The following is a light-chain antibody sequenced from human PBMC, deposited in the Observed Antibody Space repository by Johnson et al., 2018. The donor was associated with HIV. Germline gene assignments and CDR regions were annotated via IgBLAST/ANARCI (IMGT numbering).Light chain of an antibody. CDR1: SSNIGNNY. CDR2: DNN. Sequence: QSVLTQPPSVSAAPGQKVTISCSGRSSNIGNNYVSWYQQLPGTAPKLLIYDNNKRPSGIPDRFSGSKYGTSATLGITGLQTGDEADYYCGTWDSRLNVYLFGTGTKVTVL. CDR3: GTWDSRLNVYL. V-gene: IGLV1-51*01. J-gene: IGLJ1*01.